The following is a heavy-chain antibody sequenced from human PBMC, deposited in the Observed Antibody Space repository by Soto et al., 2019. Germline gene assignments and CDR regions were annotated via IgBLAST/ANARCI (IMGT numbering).Heavy chain of an antibody. CDR3: AKQSDYTSCAHVPFDY. CDR2: ISGSGGST. Sequence: EVQLLESGGGLVQPGGSLRLSCAASGFTFSIYAMNWVRQAPGKGLEWVSGISGSGGSTYYADSVKGRFTISRDNSKNTLYLQMNSLRAEDTAVYYCAKQSDYTSCAHVPFDYWGQGTLVTVSS. J-gene: IGHJ4*02. V-gene: IGHV3-23*01. D-gene: IGHD2-2*01. CDR1: GFTFSIYA.